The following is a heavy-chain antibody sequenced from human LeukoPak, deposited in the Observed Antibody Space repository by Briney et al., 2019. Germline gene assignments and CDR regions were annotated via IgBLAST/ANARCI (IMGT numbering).Heavy chain of an antibody. CDR3: ARANYDFDAFDI. V-gene: IGHV3-21*01. CDR1: GFTFSSYS. CDR2: ISSSSSYI. Sequence: GGSLRLSCAASGFTFSSYSMNWVRQAPGKGLKWFSSISSSSSYIYYADSVEGRFTMSRHNAKNSLYLQMNSRRAEDTAVYYCARANYDFDAFDIWGQGTMVTVSS. D-gene: IGHD3-22*01. J-gene: IGHJ3*02.